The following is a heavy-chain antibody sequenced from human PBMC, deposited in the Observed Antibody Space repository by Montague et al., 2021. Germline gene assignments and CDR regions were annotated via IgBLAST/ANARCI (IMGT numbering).Heavy chain of an antibody. CDR3: ARYRCFPSFTGIDY. CDR2: ISYAGGDT. CDR1: GFTFSHYA. D-gene: IGHD1-14*01. J-gene: IGHJ4*02. V-gene: IGHV3-23*01. Sequence: FLRLSCAASGFTFSHYAMTWVRQAPGKGLEWVSAISYAGGDTYYADSVKGRFTISRDNSQNTMYLQMNSLSAEDTATYYCARYRCFPSFTGIDYWGQGTRVTVSS.